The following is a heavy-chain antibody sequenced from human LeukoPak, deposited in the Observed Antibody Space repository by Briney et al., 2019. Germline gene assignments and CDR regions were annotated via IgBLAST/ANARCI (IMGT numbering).Heavy chain of an antibody. CDR1: GFTFSSYE. D-gene: IGHD3-10*01. Sequence: PGGSLRLSCAASGFTFSSYEMNWVRQAPGKGLEWVSYISSSGSTIYYADSVKGRFTISRDNAKNSLYLQINSPRAEDTAVYFCARDREKFGSVDVFEIWGQGTTVTVSS. V-gene: IGHV3-48*03. CDR2: ISSSGSTI. CDR3: ARDREKFGSVDVFEI. J-gene: IGHJ3*02.